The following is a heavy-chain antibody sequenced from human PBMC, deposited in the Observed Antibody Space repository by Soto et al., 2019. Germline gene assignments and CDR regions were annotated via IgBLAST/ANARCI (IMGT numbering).Heavy chain of an antibody. J-gene: IGHJ4*02. CDR1: GGTFSSYA. CDR3: ASGMGDYYDSSGYPLYYFDY. Sequence: QVQLVQSGAEVKKRGSSVKVSCKASGGTFSSYAISWVRQAPGQGLEWMGGIIPIFGTANYAQKFQGRVTITADKSTSTAYMELSSLRSEDTAVYYCASGMGDYYDSSGYPLYYFDYWGQGTLVTVSS. D-gene: IGHD3-22*01. CDR2: IIPIFGTA. V-gene: IGHV1-69*06.